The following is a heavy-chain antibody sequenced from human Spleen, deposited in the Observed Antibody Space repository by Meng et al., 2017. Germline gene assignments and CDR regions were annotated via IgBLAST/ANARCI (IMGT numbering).Heavy chain of an antibody. V-gene: IGHV3-74*01. CDR2: ISSDGSST. Sequence: VQLVESGGGLVKPGGSLRLSCAASGFTFRNYWVHWVRQAPGKGLVWVSRISSDGSSTRYADSVKGRFTISRDNAENTLYLQMNSLGAEDTALYYCARDGGQSGFDYWGPGTLVTVSS. CDR3: ARDGGQSGFDY. J-gene: IGHJ4*02. CDR1: GFTFRNYW.